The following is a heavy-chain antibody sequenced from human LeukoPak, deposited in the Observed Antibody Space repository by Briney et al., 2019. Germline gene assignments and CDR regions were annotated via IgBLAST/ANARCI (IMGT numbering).Heavy chain of an antibody. CDR3: ARATREAEEAYYFDY. Sequence: PSETLSLTCTVSGGSISNYYWSWVRQPAGKGLEWIGRIYASGSTNYHPSLQSRVTISIDTSKNQFSLKLNSVTAADTAVYYCARATREAEEAYYFDYWGQGTLVTVSS. CDR1: GGSISNYY. D-gene: IGHD5-12*01. J-gene: IGHJ4*02. V-gene: IGHV4-4*07. CDR2: IYASGST.